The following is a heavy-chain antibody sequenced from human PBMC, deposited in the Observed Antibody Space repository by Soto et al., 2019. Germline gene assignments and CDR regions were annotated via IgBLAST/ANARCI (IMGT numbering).Heavy chain of an antibody. CDR2: IWYDGSNK. CDR3: ARDLNWAIDY. CDR1: GFTFSSYG. V-gene: IGHV3-33*01. J-gene: IGHJ4*02. D-gene: IGHD7-27*01. Sequence: QVQLVESGGGVVQPGRSLRLSCAASGFTFSSYGMHWVRQAPGKGLEWVAVIWYDGSNKYYADSVKGRFTISRDNSKTTLYLQMNSLRAEDTAVYYCARDLNWAIDYWGQGTLVTVSS.